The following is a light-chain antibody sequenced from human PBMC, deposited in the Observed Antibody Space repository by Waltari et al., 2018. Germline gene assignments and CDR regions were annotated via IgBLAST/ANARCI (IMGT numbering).Light chain of an antibody. CDR1: QSVLYSSNNKNY. J-gene: IGKJ1*01. V-gene: IGKV4-1*01. CDR3: QQYYRTPQT. CDR2: WAS. Sequence: DILMTQSPDSLAVSLGERATINCKSSQSVLYSSNNKNYLAWYQQKPGQPPKLLVYWASTRESGVPDRFSGSGSGTEFTLTISSLQADDVAVYYCQQYYRTPQTFGQGTKVEIK.